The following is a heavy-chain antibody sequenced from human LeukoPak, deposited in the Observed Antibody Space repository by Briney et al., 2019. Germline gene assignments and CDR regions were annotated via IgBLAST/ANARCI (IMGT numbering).Heavy chain of an antibody. Sequence: GASVNVSFKASGYIFTRTGINWVRQPPGQGLEWMGLISPYNGNTNYAQKFQGTVTVTTDTSTNTAYMDLRSLRSDDTAVYYCTRDHLAADGSDAFDIWGQGTMVTVSS. D-gene: IGHD6-13*01. CDR3: TRDHLAADGSDAFDI. J-gene: IGHJ3*02. CDR1: GYIFTRTG. CDR2: ISPYNGNT. V-gene: IGHV1-18*04.